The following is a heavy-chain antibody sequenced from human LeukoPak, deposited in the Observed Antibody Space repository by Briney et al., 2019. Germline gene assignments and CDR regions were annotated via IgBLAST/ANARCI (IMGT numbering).Heavy chain of an antibody. CDR1: GFTVSGYG. J-gene: IGHJ4*02. V-gene: IGHV3-30*03. CDR3: ARGGYSYGWDY. Sequence: GGSLRLSCAASGFTVSGYGMHWVRQAPGKGLEWVAFISYHGSDTHYADSVKGRFTISRDNSKNTLYLQMNSLRAEDTAVYYCARGGYSYGWDYWGQGTLVTVSS. D-gene: IGHD5-18*01. CDR2: ISYHGSDT.